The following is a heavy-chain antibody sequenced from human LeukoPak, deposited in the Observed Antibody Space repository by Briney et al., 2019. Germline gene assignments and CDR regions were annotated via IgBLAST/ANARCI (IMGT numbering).Heavy chain of an antibody. CDR1: GFTFSSYG. Sequence: PGGSLRLSCAASGFTFSSYGMHWVRQAPGKGLEWVAFIRYDGSNKYYADSVKGRFTISRDNSKNTLYLHMNSLRAEDTAVYYCAKDREFVYSSSLDYWGQGTLVTVSS. D-gene: IGHD6-6*01. CDR3: AKDREFVYSSSLDY. J-gene: IGHJ4*02. V-gene: IGHV3-30*02. CDR2: IRYDGSNK.